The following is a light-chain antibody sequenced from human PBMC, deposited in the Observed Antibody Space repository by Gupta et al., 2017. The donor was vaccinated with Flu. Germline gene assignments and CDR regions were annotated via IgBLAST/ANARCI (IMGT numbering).Light chain of an antibody. CDR2: DAI. Sequence: EVVLTQSPATLSLSPGERATLSCRASQSVGNFLAWYQQKPGQAPTLLVYDAINRGTGIPARCSGGGSGTDFILTISRVEPEDVAFYYCQFSSTFGGGTKVEIK. CDR1: QSVGNF. CDR3: QFSST. J-gene: IGKJ4*01. V-gene: IGKV3-11*01.